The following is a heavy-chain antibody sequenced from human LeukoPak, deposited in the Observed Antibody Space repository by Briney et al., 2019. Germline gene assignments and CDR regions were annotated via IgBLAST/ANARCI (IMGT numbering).Heavy chain of an antibody. Sequence: PGGSLRLSCAASGPTFNNAWMSWVRQAPGKGLEWLAVIWYDGSNIYYADPVKGRFAISRDNSKNTLYLQINSLRAEDTAVYYCARARNDYDTSSFSALDYWGQGTLVTVSS. CDR2: IWYDGSNI. D-gene: IGHD3-22*01. J-gene: IGHJ4*02. CDR3: ARARNDYDTSSFSALDY. CDR1: GPTFNNAW. V-gene: IGHV3-33*08.